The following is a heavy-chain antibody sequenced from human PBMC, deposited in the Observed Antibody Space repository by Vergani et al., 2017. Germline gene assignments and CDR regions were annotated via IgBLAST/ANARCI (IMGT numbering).Heavy chain of an antibody. CDR3: VRGGTFDWLST. CDR2: ITPPNGGT. Sequence: QVQLVQSGAEVKKPGAAVKVSCKASGYYFTDNYLHWVRQAPGQGLEWMGRITPPNGGTQYAEKFKGRVTMTRDTSITTAYMELTSLTSDDTAVYYCVRGGTFDWLSTWGQGTLVTVS. CDR1: GYYFTDNY. V-gene: IGHV1-2*02. D-gene: IGHD3-9*01. J-gene: IGHJ5*02.